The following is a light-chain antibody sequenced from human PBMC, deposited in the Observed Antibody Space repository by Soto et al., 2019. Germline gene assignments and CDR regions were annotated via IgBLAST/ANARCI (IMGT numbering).Light chain of an antibody. CDR2: DNN. Sequence: QSVLTQPPSVSAATRQKVTISCSGSSSNIGANSVSWYQQVPGTAPKLLLYDNNKRPSGIPDRFSGSKSGTSATLGITGPQTGDEADYYCAAWDSILSAGVFGTGTKVTVL. CDR3: AAWDSILSAGV. V-gene: IGLV1-51*01. J-gene: IGLJ1*01. CDR1: SSNIGANS.